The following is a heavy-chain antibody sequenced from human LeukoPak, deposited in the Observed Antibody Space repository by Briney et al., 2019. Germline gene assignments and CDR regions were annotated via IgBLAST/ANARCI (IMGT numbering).Heavy chain of an antibody. CDR2: IDWNSGSI. V-gene: IGHV3-9*01. Sequence: GGSLRLSCAASGFIFDDYAMHWVRQAPGKGLEWVSGIDWNSGSIGYADSVKGRFTISRDNAKKSLYLQMNSLRAEDTALYYCAKVGPDYFHMDVWGKGTTVTVSS. CDR1: GFIFDDYA. J-gene: IGHJ6*03. CDR3: AKVGPDYFHMDV. D-gene: IGHD3/OR15-3a*01.